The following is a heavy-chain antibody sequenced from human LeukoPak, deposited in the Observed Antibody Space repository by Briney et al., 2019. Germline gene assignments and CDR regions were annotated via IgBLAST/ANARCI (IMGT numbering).Heavy chain of an antibody. CDR2: IYSGGST. D-gene: IGHD6-6*01. V-gene: IGHV3-66*02. J-gene: IGHJ6*03. CDR1: GFTVSSSY. CDR3: ARETLRVDPRAYSSSSRTVGYMDV. Sequence: PWGSLRLSCAASGFTVSSSYMSWVRQAPGKGLEWVSVIYSGGSTYYADSVKGRFTISRDNSKNTLYLQMNSLRAEDTAVYYCARETLRVDPRAYSSSSRTVGYMDVWGKGTTVTVSS.